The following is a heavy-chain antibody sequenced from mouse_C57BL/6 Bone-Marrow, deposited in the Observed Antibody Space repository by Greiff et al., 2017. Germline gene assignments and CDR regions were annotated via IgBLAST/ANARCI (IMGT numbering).Heavy chain of an antibody. V-gene: IGHV14-4*01. J-gene: IGHJ3*01. Sequence: VQLQQPGAELVRPGASVKLSCKASGFNIKDDYMHWVKQRPEQGLEWIGWIDPENGDTEYASKFQGKATIPADTASNPAYMQLSSLTSEDTAVYYCTPNWDAWFAYWGQGTLVTVAA. CDR1: GFNIKDDY. CDR3: TPNWDAWFAY. D-gene: IGHD4-1*01. CDR2: IDPENGDT.